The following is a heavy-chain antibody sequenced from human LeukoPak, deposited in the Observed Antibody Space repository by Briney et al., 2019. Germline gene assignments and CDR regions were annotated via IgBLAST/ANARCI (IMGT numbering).Heavy chain of an antibody. J-gene: IGHJ5*02. CDR3: IVVVPAAIDWFDP. D-gene: IGHD2-2*01. V-gene: IGHV3-48*01. CDR2: ISSSSSTI. Sequence: GGSLRLSCAASGFTFSSYSMNWVRQAPGKGPEWVSYISSSSSTIYYADSVKGRFTISRDNAKNSLYLQMNSLRAEDTAVYYCIVVVPAAIDWFDPWGQGTLVTVSS. CDR1: GFTFSSYS.